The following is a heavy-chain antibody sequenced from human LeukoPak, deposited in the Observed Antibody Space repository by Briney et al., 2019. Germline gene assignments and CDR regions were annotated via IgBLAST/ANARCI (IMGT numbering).Heavy chain of an antibody. D-gene: IGHD5-24*01. V-gene: IGHV3-30*03. CDR2: ISYDGSNK. Sequence: GGSLRLSCAASGFTFSSYGMSWVRQAPGKGLEWVAVISYDGSNKYYADSVKGRFTISRDNAKQSLFLQMNSLRVEDLGVYYCARGRRWLQPLDYWGQGTLVTVSS. CDR1: GFTFSSYG. CDR3: ARGRRWLQPLDY. J-gene: IGHJ4*02.